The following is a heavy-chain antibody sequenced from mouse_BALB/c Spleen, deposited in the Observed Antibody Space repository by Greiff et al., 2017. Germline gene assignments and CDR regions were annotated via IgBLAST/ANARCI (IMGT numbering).Heavy chain of an antibody. J-gene: IGHJ2*01. Sequence: QVQLQQSGAELVRPGTSVKISCKASGYTFTNYWLGWVKQRPGHGLEWIGDIYPGGGYTNYNEKFKGKATLTADTSSSTAYMQLSSLTSEDSAVYFCAKEYGKGNFDDWGQGTTLTVSS. CDR1: GYTFTNYW. CDR2: IYPGGGYT. D-gene: IGHD2-10*02. V-gene: IGHV1-63*02. CDR3: AKEYGKGNFDD.